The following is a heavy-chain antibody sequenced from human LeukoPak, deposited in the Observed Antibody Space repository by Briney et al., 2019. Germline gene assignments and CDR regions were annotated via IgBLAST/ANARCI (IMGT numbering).Heavy chain of an antibody. Sequence: PGGSLRLSCAASGFTFSSYAMSWVRQAPGKGLEWVSAISGSGGSTYYADSVKGRFTISRDNSKNTLYLQMNSLRAEDTAVYYCARDSPVEGQQQLMVFDYWGQGTLVTVSS. CDR1: GFTFSSYA. D-gene: IGHD6-13*01. CDR3: ARDSPVEGQQQLMVFDY. J-gene: IGHJ4*02. CDR2: ISGSGGST. V-gene: IGHV3-23*01.